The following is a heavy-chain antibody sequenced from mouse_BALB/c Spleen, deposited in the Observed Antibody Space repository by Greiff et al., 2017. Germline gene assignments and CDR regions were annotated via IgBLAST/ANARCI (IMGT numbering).Heavy chain of an antibody. D-gene: IGHD2-1*01. CDR3: ARSNYGNYDPMDY. CDR1: GYTFTSYT. V-gene: IGHV1-4*01. CDR2: INPSSGYT. J-gene: IGHJ4*01. Sequence: QVQLQQSGAELARPGASVKMSCKASGYTFTSYTMHWVKQRPGQGLEWIGYINPSSGYTNYNQKFKDKATLTADKSSSTAYMQLSSLTSEDSAVYYCARSNYGNYDPMDYWGQGTSVNVSA.